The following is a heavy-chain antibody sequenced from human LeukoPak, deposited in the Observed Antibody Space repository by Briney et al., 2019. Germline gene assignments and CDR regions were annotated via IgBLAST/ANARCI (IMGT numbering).Heavy chain of an antibody. J-gene: IGHJ4*02. CDR1: GFTFSDYY. Sequence: GGSLRLSCAASGFTFSDYYMSWIRQAPGKGLEWVSYISSSGSTIYYAGSVKGRFTISRDNAKNSLYLQMNSLRAEDTAVYYCAGDSGGGSYYFDYWGQGTLVTVSS. V-gene: IGHV3-11*01. CDR3: AGDSGGGSYYFDY. CDR2: ISSSGSTI. D-gene: IGHD2-15*01.